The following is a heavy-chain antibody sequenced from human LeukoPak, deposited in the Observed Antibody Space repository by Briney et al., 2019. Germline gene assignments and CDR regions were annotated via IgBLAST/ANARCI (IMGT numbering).Heavy chain of an antibody. Sequence: GGSLRLSCAASGFMFSAYGMHSVRQALGKGQEWLAVTSYDGGNTYYAASVKGRFTISRDNSNNTLALQMNSLRAEDTAVYYCARDSTYFRAFDIWGQGTMVTVSS. V-gene: IGHV3-30*03. CDR2: TSYDGGNT. J-gene: IGHJ3*02. CDR3: ARDSTYFRAFDI. CDR1: GFMFSAYG. D-gene: IGHD3-9*01.